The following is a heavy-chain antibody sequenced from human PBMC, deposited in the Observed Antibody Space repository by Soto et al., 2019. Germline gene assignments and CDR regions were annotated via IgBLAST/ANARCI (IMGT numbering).Heavy chain of an antibody. Sequence: SVKVSCKASGDTFNFYSINWVRQAPGLGLEWMGRVNPIVSMSNYAQKFQGRVTMTADKSTSTAYMELSSLRSEDTALYYCARLYSSGWYGPGRYWGQGTLVTVSS. CDR2: VNPIVSMS. CDR1: GDTFNFYS. V-gene: IGHV1-69*02. CDR3: ARLYSSGWYGPGRY. J-gene: IGHJ4*02. D-gene: IGHD6-19*01.